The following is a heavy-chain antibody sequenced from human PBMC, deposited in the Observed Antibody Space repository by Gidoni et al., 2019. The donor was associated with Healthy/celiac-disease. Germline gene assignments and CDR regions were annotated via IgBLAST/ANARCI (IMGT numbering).Heavy chain of an antibody. D-gene: IGHD3-3*01. CDR1: GFTFSSYA. CDR2: ISGSGGST. J-gene: IGHJ6*02. CDR3: AKDPRITIFGVVINPGVADV. V-gene: IGHV3-23*01. Sequence: EVQLLESGGGLVQPGGSLRLSCAASGFTFSSYAISWVRQAPGKGLEWVSAISGSGGSTYYADPVKGRFTISRYNSKNTLYLQMNSLRAEDTAVYYCAKDPRITIFGVVINPGVADVWGQGTTVTVSS.